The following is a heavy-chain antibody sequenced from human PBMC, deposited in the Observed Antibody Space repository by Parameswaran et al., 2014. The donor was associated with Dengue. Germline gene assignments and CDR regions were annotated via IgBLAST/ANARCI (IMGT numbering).Heavy chain of an antibody. Sequence: VRQMPGKGLEWLAYINPGSSAIYYADSVRGRFTISRDNAENSLWLQMDSLRAEDTALYYCAKSDCGGDCWLTDYWGQGALVTVSS. V-gene: IGHV3-48*04. CDR3: AKSDCGGDCWLTDY. D-gene: IGHD2-21*02. CDR2: INPGSSAI. J-gene: IGHJ4*02.